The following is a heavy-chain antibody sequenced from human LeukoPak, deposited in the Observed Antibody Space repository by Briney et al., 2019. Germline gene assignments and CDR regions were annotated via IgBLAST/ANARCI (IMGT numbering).Heavy chain of an antibody. V-gene: IGHV3-21*04. J-gene: IGHJ6*02. D-gene: IGHD3-3*01. CDR2: ISSSSSYI. CDR3: AKSYYDFWSGYTPFPDYGMDV. CDR1: GFTFSSYS. Sequence: PGGSLRLSCAASGFTFSSYSMNWVRQAPGKGLEWVSSISSSSSYIYYADSVKGRFTISRDNSKNTLYLQMNSLRAEDTAVYYCAKSYYDFWSGYTPFPDYGMDVWGQGTTVTVSS.